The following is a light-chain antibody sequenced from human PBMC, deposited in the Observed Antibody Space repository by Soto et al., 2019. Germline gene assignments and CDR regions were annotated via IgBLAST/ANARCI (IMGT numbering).Light chain of an antibody. V-gene: IGKV1-5*03. CDR1: QSITGW. J-gene: IGKJ4*01. CDR2: KAS. Sequence: DIQMTQSPPTLSASVGDRVTISCRASQSITGWLAWFQQKPGKAPKLLISKASKLESGVPSRFSGSGSGTDFTLTISGLQPDDFASYYCQQANSFPLTFGGGTKVEIK. CDR3: QQANSFPLT.